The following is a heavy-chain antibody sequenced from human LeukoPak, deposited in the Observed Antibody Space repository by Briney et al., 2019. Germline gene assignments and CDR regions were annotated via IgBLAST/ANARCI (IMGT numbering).Heavy chain of an antibody. D-gene: IGHD3-10*01. CDR1: GFTFSNYW. CDR3: ARSGDGDMDV. V-gene: IGHV3-74*01. Sequence: GGSLRLSCAASGFTFSNYWMHWVRQAPGKGLVWVSHIVGDGSSTNYADSVKGRFTISRDNAKNTLYLQMNSLRDDDTAVYDCARSGDGDMDVWGKGTTVTVSS. J-gene: IGHJ6*03. CDR2: IVGDGSST.